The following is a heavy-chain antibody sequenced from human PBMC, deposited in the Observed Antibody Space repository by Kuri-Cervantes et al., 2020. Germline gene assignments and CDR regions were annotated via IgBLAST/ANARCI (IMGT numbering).Heavy chain of an antibody. CDR1: GFTFDDYA. CDR3: TIDRFVTTQFKD. Sequence: SLKISCAASGFTFDDYAMHWVRQAPGKGLEWVSGISWNSGSIGYADSVKGRFTISRDDSNNMLHLQMDSLKTGDTGIYFCTIDRFVTTQFKDWGQGTRVTVSS. CDR2: ISWNSGSI. D-gene: IGHD1-1*01. V-gene: IGHV3-9*01. J-gene: IGHJ4*02.